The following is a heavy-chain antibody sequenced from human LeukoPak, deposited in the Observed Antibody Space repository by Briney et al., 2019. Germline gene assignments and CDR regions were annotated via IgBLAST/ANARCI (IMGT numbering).Heavy chain of an antibody. CDR1: GYTFTGYY. D-gene: IGHD3-3*01. CDR2: INPNSGGT. Sequence: ASVTVSCKASGYTFTGYYMHWVRQAPGQGLEGMGWINPNSGGTNYAQKFQGRVTMTRDTSISTAYMELSRLRSDDTGVYCCEREELRVLRFLEWLPGDYWGQGTLVTVSS. J-gene: IGHJ4*02. V-gene: IGHV1-2*02. CDR3: EREELRVLRFLEWLPGDY.